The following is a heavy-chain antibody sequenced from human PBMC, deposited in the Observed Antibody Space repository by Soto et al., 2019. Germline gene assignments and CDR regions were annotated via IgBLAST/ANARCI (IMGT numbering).Heavy chain of an antibody. D-gene: IGHD3-22*01. J-gene: IGHJ4*02. CDR2: IIPIFGTA. CDR3: ASLLGHTYYYDSSGYSDY. CDR1: LAPFRRHT. V-gene: IGHV1-69*06. Sequence: VYCKTSLAPFRRHTITLVRQPLGHGHEGMGGIIPIFGTANYSQKFQGRVTITADKSTSTAYMELSSLRSEDTAVYYCASLLGHTYYYDSSGYSDYWGQGTLVTVSS.